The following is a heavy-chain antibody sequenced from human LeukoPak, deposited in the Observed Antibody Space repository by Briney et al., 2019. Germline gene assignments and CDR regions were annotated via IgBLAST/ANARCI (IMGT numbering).Heavy chain of an antibody. D-gene: IGHD6-13*01. CDR3: ARGAGIAGTNWFDP. CDR1: GYTFIGYY. Sequence: SVTVSCKACGYTFIGYYMHWVRQAPGQGLEWMGWINPHSGGTNYAQKFQGRVTMTRDTSINTAYMELSRLRSDDTAVYYCARGAGIAGTNWFDPWGQGTLVTVSS. CDR2: INPHSGGT. V-gene: IGHV1-2*02. J-gene: IGHJ5*02.